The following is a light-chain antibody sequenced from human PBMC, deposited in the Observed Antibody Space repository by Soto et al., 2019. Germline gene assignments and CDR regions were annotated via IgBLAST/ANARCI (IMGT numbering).Light chain of an antibody. CDR2: DAS. J-gene: IGKJ4*01. CDR3: QQFSSYPLT. CDR1: RSVSSYY. Sequence: EILLTQSPCTLALSPGERATLSCRASRSVSSYYLAWYQQKPGHAPRLLIYDASSRATGIPERFSGGGSGTDCTLTISRLEPEDFEVYYCQQFSSYPLTFGGGTKVDIK. V-gene: IGKV3-20*01.